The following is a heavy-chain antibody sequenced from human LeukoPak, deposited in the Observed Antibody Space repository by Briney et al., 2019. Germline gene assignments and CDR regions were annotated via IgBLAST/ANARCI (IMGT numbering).Heavy chain of an antibody. CDR1: GFSFSSYA. CDR3: ARDQAYDSSDY. CDR2: ISGSGSGT. Sequence: PGGSLRLSCAASGFSFSSYAMTWVRQAPGKGLEWVSTISGSGSGTYYSDSVKGRFTISRDNSKSTLYLQMDSLSAEDTAVYYCARDQAYDSSDYWGQGTLVTVS. D-gene: IGHD3-22*01. J-gene: IGHJ4*02. V-gene: IGHV3-23*01.